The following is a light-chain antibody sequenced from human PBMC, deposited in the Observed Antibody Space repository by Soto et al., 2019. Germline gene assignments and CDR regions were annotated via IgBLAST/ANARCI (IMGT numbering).Light chain of an antibody. CDR1: SXXVLGYNY. CDR2: DVS. J-gene: IGLJ2*01. V-gene: IGLV2-14*01. CDR3: SSYTSSSTVV. Sequence: QSAXTQPASVSGXXXXSXXXXXXGXSXXVLGYNYVSWYQQHPGKAPKLMIYDVSNRPSGVSNRFSGSKSGNTASLTISGLQAEDEADYYCSSYTSSSTVVFGGGTKLTVL.